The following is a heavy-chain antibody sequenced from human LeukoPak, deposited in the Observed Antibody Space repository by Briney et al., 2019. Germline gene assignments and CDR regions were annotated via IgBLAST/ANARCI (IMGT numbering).Heavy chain of an antibody. CDR2: INHSGST. CDR3: ASPTTVTTSAYRAFDI. Sequence: SETLSLTCAVYGGSFSDNYWSWIRQPPGKGLEWIGEINHSGSTNYGPSLRSRVTISVDTSKNQFSLNLRSVTAADTAVYYCASPTTVTTSAYRAFDIWGQGTMVTVSA. J-gene: IGHJ3*02. CDR1: GGSFSDNY. D-gene: IGHD4-17*01. V-gene: IGHV4-34*01.